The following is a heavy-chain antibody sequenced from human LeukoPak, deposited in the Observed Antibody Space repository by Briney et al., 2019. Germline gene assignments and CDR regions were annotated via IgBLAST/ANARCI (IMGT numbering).Heavy chain of an antibody. CDR1: GYTFTTYA. V-gene: IGHV1-3*01. D-gene: IGHD3-16*01. CDR3: ARAPAVGEFDY. Sequence: ASVKVSCKASGYTFTTYAIHWVRQTPGQRLEWMGWINAGNGNTKYSQKFQGRVTITRDTSAGTAYMVLSSLRSGDTAVYYCARAPAVGEFDYWGQGTLVTVSS. J-gene: IGHJ4*02. CDR2: INAGNGNT.